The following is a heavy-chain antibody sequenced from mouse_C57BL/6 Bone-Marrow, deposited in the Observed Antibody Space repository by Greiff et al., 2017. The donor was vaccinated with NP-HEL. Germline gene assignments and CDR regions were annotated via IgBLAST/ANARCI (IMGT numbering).Heavy chain of an antibody. CDR3: ARWASSGSWAY. CDR2: ISSGGSYT. D-gene: IGHD3-2*02. J-gene: IGHJ3*01. CDR1: GFTFSSYG. V-gene: IGHV5-6*01. Sequence: EVQGVESGGDLVKPGGSLQLSCAASGFTFSSYGMSWVRQTPDKRLEWVATISSGGSYTYYPDRVKGRFTLSRDNAKNTLYLQMSSLKSEDTAMYYCARWASSGSWAYWGQGTLVTVSA.